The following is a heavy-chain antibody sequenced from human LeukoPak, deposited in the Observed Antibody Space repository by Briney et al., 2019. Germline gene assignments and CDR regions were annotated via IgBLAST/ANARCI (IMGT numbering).Heavy chain of an antibody. CDR2: IIPIFGTA. J-gene: IGHJ4*02. Sequence: GASVKVSCKASGGTFSSYAISWVRQAPGQGLEWMGGIIPIFGTANYAQKFQGRGTMTRDVSTSTAYMELRSLTSDDTAVYYCARDSYGWGRLHFDYWGQGALVTVTS. V-gene: IGHV1-69*05. CDR3: ARDSYGWGRLHFDY. CDR1: GGTFSSYA. D-gene: IGHD6-25*01.